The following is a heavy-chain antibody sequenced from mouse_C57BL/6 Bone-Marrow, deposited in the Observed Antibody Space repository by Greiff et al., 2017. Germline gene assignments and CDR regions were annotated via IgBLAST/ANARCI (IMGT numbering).Heavy chain of an antibody. V-gene: IGHV1-15*01. CDR3: TRWYYGSSRSDY. D-gene: IGHD1-1*01. Sequence: VQLQQSGAELVRPGASVTLSCKASGYTFTDYEMHWVKQTPVHGLEWIGAIDPETGGTAYNQKFKGKAILTADKSSSTAYMALRSLTSEDSAVYYCTRWYYGSSRSDYWGQGTSVTVSS. J-gene: IGHJ4*01. CDR2: IDPETGGT. CDR1: GYTFTDYE.